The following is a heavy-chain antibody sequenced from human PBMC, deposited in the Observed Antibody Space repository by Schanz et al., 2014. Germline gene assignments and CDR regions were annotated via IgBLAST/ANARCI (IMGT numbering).Heavy chain of an antibody. Sequence: VQLVESGGDLVQPGGSQRLSCAASGFIVSSTYMTWVRQAPGKGLEWVAVISYDGVNTYYADSVKGRFTVSRDNSKNTVYLHMNSLRDEDTAVYYCAKDMNREATAPESWGQGTLVVVSS. CDR2: ISYDGVNT. D-gene: IGHD5-12*01. J-gene: IGHJ5*02. CDR1: GFIVSSTY. V-gene: IGHV3-30-3*01. CDR3: AKDMNREATAPES.